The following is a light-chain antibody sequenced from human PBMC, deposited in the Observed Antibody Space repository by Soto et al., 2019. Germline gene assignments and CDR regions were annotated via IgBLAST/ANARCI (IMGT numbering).Light chain of an antibody. Sequence: DIQMTQSPSSLCVSVGDRVTITCRASQGISNFLAWYQQKPGKVPKLLISAASTLQSGVPSRFSGSGSGTDFTLTITSLQPEDVATYYCQKYSSVITFGQGTRLEIK. V-gene: IGKV1-27*01. J-gene: IGKJ5*01. CDR2: AAS. CDR3: QKYSSVIT. CDR1: QGISNF.